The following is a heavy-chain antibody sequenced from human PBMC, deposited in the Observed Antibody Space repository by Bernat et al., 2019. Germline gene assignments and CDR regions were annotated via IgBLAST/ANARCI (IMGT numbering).Heavy chain of an antibody. Sequence: QVQLVQSGAEVKKPGASVKVSCKASGYTFTSYGISWVRQAPGQGLEWMGWISAYNGNTNYAQKLQGRVTMTTDTSTSTAYMELRSLRSDDTAVYYCARDPQELVKKKSYYYYYGMDVWGQGTTVTVSS. J-gene: IGHJ6*02. V-gene: IGHV1-18*01. CDR2: ISAYNGNT. CDR1: GYTFTSYG. D-gene: IGHD6-13*01. CDR3: ARDPQELVKKKSYYYYYGMDV.